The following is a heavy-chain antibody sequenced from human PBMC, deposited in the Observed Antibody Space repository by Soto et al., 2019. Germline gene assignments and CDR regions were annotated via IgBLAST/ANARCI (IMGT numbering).Heavy chain of an antibody. D-gene: IGHD2-21*02. Sequence: LSLTCTVSCGSISTSNYYWGWVRQPPGKWLDWIGNIYYSGTTYYNPSLKSRVTISVDTSKNQFSLKLNSVTAADTAVYYCATFVVPASRHTDFDLRGQGTLVTVSS. CDR2: IYYSGTT. V-gene: IGHV4-39*01. CDR3: ATFVVPASRHTDFDL. CDR1: CGSISTSNYY. J-gene: IGHJ4*02.